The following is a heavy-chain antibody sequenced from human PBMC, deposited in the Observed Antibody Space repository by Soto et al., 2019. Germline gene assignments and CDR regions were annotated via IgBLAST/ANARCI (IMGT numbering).Heavy chain of an antibody. CDR1: GFTFSYSN. CDR2: ISSNSDYI. V-gene: IGHV3-21*06. Sequence: EVQLVESGGGLVQPGGSLRLSCAASGFTFSYSNMNWVRQAPGKGLEWISYISSNSDYIHYADSVKGRFTISRDNAKNSLYLQMNSLRVEDTAEYFYASLVMSAASDYWGQGTLVTVSA. CDR3: ASLVMSAASDY. J-gene: IGHJ4*02. D-gene: IGHD2-21*01.